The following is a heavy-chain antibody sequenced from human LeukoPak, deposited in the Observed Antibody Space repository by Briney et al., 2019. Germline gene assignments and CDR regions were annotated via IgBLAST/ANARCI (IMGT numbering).Heavy chain of an antibody. CDR1: GFTFSSYW. CDR2: IKQDGSEK. D-gene: IGHD4-17*01. CDR3: ARESSFTVTTYYFDY. Sequence: PGGSLRLSCAASGFTFSSYWMSWVRQAPGKGLEWVANIKQDGSEKYYVDSVKGRFTISRDNAKNSLYLQVNSLRAEDTAVYYCARESSFTVTTYYFDYWGQGTLVTVSS. J-gene: IGHJ4*02. V-gene: IGHV3-7*01.